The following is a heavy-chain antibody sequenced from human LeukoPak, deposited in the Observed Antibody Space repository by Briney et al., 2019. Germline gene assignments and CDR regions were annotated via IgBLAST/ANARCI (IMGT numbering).Heavy chain of an antibody. D-gene: IGHD1-1*01. CDR2: ISYIGST. J-gene: IGHJ3*02. Sequence: PSETLSLTCTVSGGSISSHYWSWIRQPPGKGLEGIGYISYIGSTNYSPSLKSRVTISVDTSKNQFSLRLSSVTAADTAIYYCAGDQLALNAFGIWGQGTMVTVSS. V-gene: IGHV4-59*11. CDR3: AGDQLALNAFGI. CDR1: GGSISSHY.